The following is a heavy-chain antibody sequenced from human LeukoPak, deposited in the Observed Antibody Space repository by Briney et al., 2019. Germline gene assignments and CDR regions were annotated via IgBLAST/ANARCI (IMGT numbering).Heavy chain of an antibody. J-gene: IGHJ4*02. Sequence: GGSLRLSCAASGFTFSSYSMNWVRQAPGKGLEWVSSISSSSSYIYYADSVKGRFTISRDNAKNSLYLQMNSLRAEDTAVYYCAKDLHKQWRSYYFDYWGQGTLVTVSS. CDR1: GFTFSSYS. CDR3: AKDLHKQWRSYYFDY. D-gene: IGHD6-19*01. V-gene: IGHV3-21*01. CDR2: ISSSSSYI.